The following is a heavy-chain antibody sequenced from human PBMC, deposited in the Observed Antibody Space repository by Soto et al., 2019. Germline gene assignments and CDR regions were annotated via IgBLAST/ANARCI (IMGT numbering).Heavy chain of an antibody. CDR1: GFSLSTSGVD. D-gene: IGHD6-6*01. J-gene: IGHJ4*02. Sequence: QITLKESGPTLVKPTQTLTLTCTFSGFSLSTSGVDVGWIRQPPGKALEWLALIYWDDDKRYSPSLNNRLTITKGTSRNQVVLTMTNMDPLDTATYYCAHRRPYSNSPGYFFDYWGQGILVTVSS. CDR3: AHRRPYSNSPGYFFDY. CDR2: IYWDDDK. V-gene: IGHV2-5*02.